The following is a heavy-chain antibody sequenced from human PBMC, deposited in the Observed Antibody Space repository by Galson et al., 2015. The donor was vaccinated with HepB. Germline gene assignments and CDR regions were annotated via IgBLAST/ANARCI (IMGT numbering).Heavy chain of an antibody. CDR2: ISSSSSTI. Sequence: SLRLSCAASGFTFSSYAMSWVRQAPGKGLEWVSYISSSSSTIYYADSVKGRFTISRDSAKNSLYLQMNSLRAEDAAVYYCARDRYGGDCYDIHYYYGMDVWGQGTTVTVSS. V-gene: IGHV3-48*01. CDR1: GFTFSSYA. D-gene: IGHD2-21*02. J-gene: IGHJ6*02. CDR3: ARDRYGGDCYDIHYYYGMDV.